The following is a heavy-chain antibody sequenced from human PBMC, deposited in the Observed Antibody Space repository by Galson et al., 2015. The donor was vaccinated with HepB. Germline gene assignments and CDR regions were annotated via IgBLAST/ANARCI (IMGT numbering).Heavy chain of an antibody. CDR2: IHTDKGNT. J-gene: IGHJ4*02. CDR3: ARQGSSSLDY. V-gene: IGHV1-3*04. Sequence: SVKVSCKASGYTLTTYAIHWVRQAPGQRLEWLGWIHTDKGNTKYSQKFQGRITITRDTSASTAYMELSSLTSEDTAVYYCARQGSSSLDYWGQGTLVTVSS. D-gene: IGHD6-6*01. CDR1: GYTLTTYA.